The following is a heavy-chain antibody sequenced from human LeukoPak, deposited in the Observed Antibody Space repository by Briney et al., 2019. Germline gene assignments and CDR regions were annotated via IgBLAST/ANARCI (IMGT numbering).Heavy chain of an antibody. CDR2: IIPIFGTA. Sequence: ASVKVSCKASGGTFSSYAISWVRQAPGPGLEWMGGIIPIFGTANYAQKFQGRVTITTDESTSTAYMELSSLRSEDTAVYYCARVVPAASLYYYYYMDVWGKGTTVTVSS. J-gene: IGHJ6*03. CDR1: GGTFSSYA. D-gene: IGHD2-2*01. CDR3: ARVVPAASLYYYYYMDV. V-gene: IGHV1-69*05.